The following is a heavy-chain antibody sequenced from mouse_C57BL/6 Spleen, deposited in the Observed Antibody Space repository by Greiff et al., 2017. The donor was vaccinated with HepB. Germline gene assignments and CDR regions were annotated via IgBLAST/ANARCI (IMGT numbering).Heavy chain of an antibody. CDR1: GYAFSSYW. CDR2: IYPGDGDT. CDR3: ASVDYYGSSDDY. Sequence: QVQLQQSGAELVKPGASVKISCKASGYAFSSYWMNWVKQRPGKGLEWIGQIYPGDGDTNYNGKFKGKATLTADKSSSTAYMQLSSLTSEDSAVYFCASVDYYGSSDDYWGQGTTLTVSS. J-gene: IGHJ2*01. V-gene: IGHV1-80*01. D-gene: IGHD1-1*01.